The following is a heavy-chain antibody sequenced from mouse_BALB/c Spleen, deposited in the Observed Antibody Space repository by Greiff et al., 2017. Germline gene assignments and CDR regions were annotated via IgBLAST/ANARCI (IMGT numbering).Heavy chain of an antibody. D-gene: IGHD2-1*01. Sequence: EVKLVESGGGLVKPGGSLKLSCAASGFTFSSYAMSWVRQTPEKRLEWVASISSGGSTYYPDSVKGRFTISRDNAKNTLYLEMSSLRSEDTAMYYCARDQGYYGNYVDYWGQGTTLTVSS. CDR1: GFTFSSYA. CDR2: ISSGGST. CDR3: ARDQGYYGNYVDY. J-gene: IGHJ2*01. V-gene: IGHV5-6-5*01.